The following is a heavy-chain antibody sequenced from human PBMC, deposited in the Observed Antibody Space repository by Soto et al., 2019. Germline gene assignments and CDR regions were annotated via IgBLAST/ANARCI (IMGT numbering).Heavy chain of an antibody. CDR3: ARRVSAYYDF. CDR1: GASVSRYY. D-gene: IGHD2-8*01. CDR2: LYSSGNT. V-gene: IGHV4-59*02. J-gene: IGHJ4*02. Sequence: QVQLQESGPGLVKPSETLSLTCTVSGASVSRYYVAWIRQSPGKGLEWIGFLYSSGNTNYNSSLKSRVTISVDTSKTQFSLRLSSVTAADTAVYYCARRVSAYYDFWGQGTRVIVSS.